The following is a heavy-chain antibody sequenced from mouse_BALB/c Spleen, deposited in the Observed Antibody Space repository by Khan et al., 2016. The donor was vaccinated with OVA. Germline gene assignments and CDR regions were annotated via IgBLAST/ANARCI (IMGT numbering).Heavy chain of an antibody. D-gene: IGHD2-4*01. V-gene: IGHV2-6-7*01. Sequence: VQLKESGPGLVAPSQSLSITCTVSGFSLTGYGVNWVRQPPGKGLEWLGMIWGDGSTDYNSALKSRLSISKDNSKSQVFLKMNSLHTDDTARYYCAREIYYDYTYYYAMDYWGQGTSVTVYS. CDR2: IWGDGST. J-gene: IGHJ4*01. CDR3: AREIYYDYTYYYAMDY. CDR1: GFSLTGYG.